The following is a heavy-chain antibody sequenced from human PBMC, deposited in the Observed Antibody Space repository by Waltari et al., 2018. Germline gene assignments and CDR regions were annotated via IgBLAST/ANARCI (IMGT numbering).Heavy chain of an antibody. CDR1: GFRFVDYG. D-gene: IGHD6-13*01. Sequence: EVQLVESGGGLVQTGRSLRLSCAASGFRFVDYGMHWVRHAPGKGLEWVSSISWNSGRIDYGDSVKGRFTISRDNAKKSLYLQMNSLRTEDTALYYCSRSWYGDHYMDVWGRGTTVTVSS. CDR3: SRSWYGDHYMDV. V-gene: IGHV3-9*01. J-gene: IGHJ6*03. CDR2: ISWNSGRI.